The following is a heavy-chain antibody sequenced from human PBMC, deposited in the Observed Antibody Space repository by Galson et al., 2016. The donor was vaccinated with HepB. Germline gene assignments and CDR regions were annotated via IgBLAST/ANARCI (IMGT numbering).Heavy chain of an antibody. CDR1: GFTFSDYH. D-gene: IGHD3-22*01. CDR2: ISDTGGTT. J-gene: IGHJ4*02. CDR3: ARVQRGGYVGPYDY. Sequence: SLRLSCAASGFTFSDYHMHWVRQAPGKGLQYVSAISDTGGTTFYADSVKGRFTISRDNSKNPLYLQMGSLRPEDMAVYYCARVQRGGYVGPYDYWGQGTLVTVSS. V-gene: IGHV3-64*02.